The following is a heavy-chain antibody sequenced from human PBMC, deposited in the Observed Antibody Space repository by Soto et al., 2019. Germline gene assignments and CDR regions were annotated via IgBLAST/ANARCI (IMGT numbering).Heavy chain of an antibody. CDR3: AGGYYDFWSGYYFRPLAY. V-gene: IGHV4-30-4*01. J-gene: IGHJ4*02. D-gene: IGHD3-3*01. CDR2: IYYSGST. CDR1: GGSISSGDYY. Sequence: SETLSLTCTVSGGSISSGDYYWSWIRQPPGKGLEWIGYIYYSGSTYYNPSLKSRVTISVDTSKNQFSLKLSSVTAADTAVYYCAGGYYDFWSGYYFRPLAYWGQGTLVTVSS.